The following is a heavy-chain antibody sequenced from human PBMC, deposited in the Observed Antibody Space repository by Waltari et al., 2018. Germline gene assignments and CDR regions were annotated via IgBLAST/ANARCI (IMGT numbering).Heavy chain of an antibody. CDR3: AGERGSH. D-gene: IGHD1-26*01. V-gene: IGHV3-30-3*01. J-gene: IGHJ1*01. Sequence: QVQLVESGGGVVQPGRSLRLSCAASGFTLSSYAMHWVRQAPGKGLEWVAVISYDGSNKYYADSVKGRFTISRDNSKNTLYLQMNSLRAEDTAVYYCAGERGSHWGQGTLVTVSS. CDR2: ISYDGSNK. CDR1: GFTLSSYA.